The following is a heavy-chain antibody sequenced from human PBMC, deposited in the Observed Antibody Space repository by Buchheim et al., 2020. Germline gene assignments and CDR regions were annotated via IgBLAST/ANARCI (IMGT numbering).Heavy chain of an antibody. J-gene: IGHJ6*02. CDR3: ARVAPLRFLEWLGEELDYGMDV. CDR1: GGSISSGDHY. V-gene: IGHV4-30-4*01. D-gene: IGHD3-3*01. Sequence: QVQLQESGPGLVKPSQTLSLTCTVSGGSISSGDHYWSWIRQPPGKGLEWIGYIYYSGSTYYNPSLKSRVTISGHTSKKQFYLKLSSVTAADTAVYYCARVAPLRFLEWLGEELDYGMDVWGQGTT. CDR2: IYYSGST.